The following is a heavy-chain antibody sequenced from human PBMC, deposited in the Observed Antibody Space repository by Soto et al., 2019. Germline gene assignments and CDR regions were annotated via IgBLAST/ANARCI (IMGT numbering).Heavy chain of an antibody. CDR1: DGSISVGGYY. CDR2: IYYSGST. J-gene: IGHJ6*02. CDR3: ASNTSDYARPHYYYGLDG. Sequence: SETVSLTCTVSDGSISVGGYYWTWIRQHPGKGLEWIGYIYYSGSTYYNPSLKSRLTISLDKSQNQLSLNLSSVTAADTAVYYCASNTSDYARPHYYYGLDGGGQGTTVNLSS. D-gene: IGHD3-16*01. V-gene: IGHV4-31*03.